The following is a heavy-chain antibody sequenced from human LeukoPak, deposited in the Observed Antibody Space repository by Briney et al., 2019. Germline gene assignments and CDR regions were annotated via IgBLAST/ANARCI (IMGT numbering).Heavy chain of an antibody. V-gene: IGHV4-59*01. J-gene: IGHJ4*02. CDR1: GGSISSYY. CDR2: IYYSGST. D-gene: IGHD4-17*01. Sequence: PSETLSLTCTVSGGSISSYYWSWIRQPPGKGLEWIGYIYYSGSTNYNPSLKSRVTISVDTSKNQFSLKLSSVTAEDTAVYYCARDALSPTTVTTGLWGQGTLVTVSS. CDR3: ARDALSPTTVTTGL.